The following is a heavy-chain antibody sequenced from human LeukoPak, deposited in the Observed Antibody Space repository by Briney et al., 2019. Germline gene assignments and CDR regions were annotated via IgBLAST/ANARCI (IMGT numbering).Heavy chain of an antibody. D-gene: IGHD2-15*01. J-gene: IGHJ4*02. V-gene: IGHV3-20*04. CDR2: INWNGGST. CDR1: GFTFDDYG. Sequence: GGSLRLSCAASGFTFDDYGMTWVRQTPGKGLELVSTINWNGGSTAYADSVKGRFTISRDNAKNSLYLQMNSLGAEDAAVYYCAKEDCSGGRRYSLHYWGQGTLVTVSS. CDR3: AKEDCSGGRRYSLHY.